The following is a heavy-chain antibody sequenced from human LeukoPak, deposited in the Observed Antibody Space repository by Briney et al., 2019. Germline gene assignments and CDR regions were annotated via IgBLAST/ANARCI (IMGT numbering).Heavy chain of an antibody. CDR1: GGSISSXXXX. CDR3: ADAVVGAFDI. J-gene: IGHJ3*02. CDR2: IYYSGST. V-gene: IGHV4-39*07. Sequence: TXSGGSISSXXXXWGWIRQPPXXXLEWIGSIYYSGSTNYNPSLKSRVTISVDTSKNQFSLKLSSVTAADTAVYYCADAVVGAFDIWGQGTMVTVSS. D-gene: IGHD2-15*01.